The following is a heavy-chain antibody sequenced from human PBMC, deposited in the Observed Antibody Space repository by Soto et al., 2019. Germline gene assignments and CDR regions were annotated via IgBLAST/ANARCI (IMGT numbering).Heavy chain of an antibody. V-gene: IGHV1-18*01. Sequence: QVQLVQSGGEVKKPGASVKVSCKASGYTFISYGISWVRQAPGQGLEWMGWISPYNSNTNYAQKFQGRVTMTTDTSTGTAYMELRSLRSDDTAVHYCARDRYSSGWHFDYWGQGTLVTVSS. CDR3: ARDRYSSGWHFDY. CDR1: GYTFISYG. J-gene: IGHJ4*02. CDR2: ISPYNSNT. D-gene: IGHD6-19*01.